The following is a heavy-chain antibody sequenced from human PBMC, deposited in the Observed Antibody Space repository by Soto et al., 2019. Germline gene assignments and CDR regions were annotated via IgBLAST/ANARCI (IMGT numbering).Heavy chain of an antibody. V-gene: IGHV3-53*01. Sequence: EVQLVESGGGLIQPGGSLRLSCAASGFTVSSNYMSWVRQAPGKGLEWVSVIYSGGRTYYADSVKGRFTISREKSKNTLYLQMSSLRAEDTAVYYCARSFLGLVDYWGQGTLVTVSS. CDR3: ARSFLGLVDY. CDR1: GFTVSSNY. D-gene: IGHD6-19*01. J-gene: IGHJ4*02. CDR2: IYSGGRT.